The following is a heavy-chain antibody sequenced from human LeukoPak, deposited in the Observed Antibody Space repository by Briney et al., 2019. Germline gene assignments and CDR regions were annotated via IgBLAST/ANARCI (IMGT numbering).Heavy chain of an antibody. CDR1: GFTFSSYE. CDR3: ARIGEILNGMDV. D-gene: IGHD2/OR15-2a*01. V-gene: IGHV3-48*03. CDR2: ISSSGSTI. J-gene: IGHJ6*02. Sequence: GGSLRLSCAASGFTFSSYEMNWVRQAPGKGLEWVSYISSSGSTIYYADSVKGRFTISRDNAKNSLYLQMNSLRAEDTAVYYCARIGEILNGMDVWGQGTTVTVSS.